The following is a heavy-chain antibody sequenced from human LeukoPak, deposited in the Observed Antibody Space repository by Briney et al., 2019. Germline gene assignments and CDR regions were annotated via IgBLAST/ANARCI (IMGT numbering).Heavy chain of an antibody. J-gene: IGHJ6*03. V-gene: IGHV4-39*07. CDR2: INHSGST. D-gene: IGHD2-15*01. Sequence: SETLSLTCTVSGGSISSSSYYWGWIRQPPGKGLEWIGEINHSGSTNYNPSLKSRVTISVDTSKNQFSLKLSSVTAADTAVYYCARVRVAATVYYYYYMDVWGKGTTVTVSS. CDR1: GGSISSSSYY. CDR3: ARVRVAATVYYYYYMDV.